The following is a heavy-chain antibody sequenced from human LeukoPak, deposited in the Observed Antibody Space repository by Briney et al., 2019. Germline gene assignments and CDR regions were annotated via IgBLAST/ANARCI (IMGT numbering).Heavy chain of an antibody. CDR2: IIPILGIA. Sequence: SVKVSCKASGGTFSSCAISWVRQAPGQGLEWMGRIIPILGIANYAQKFQGRVTITADKSTSTAYMELNSLRSEDTAVYYCAYYDILTGYYDVDYWGQGTLVTVSS. D-gene: IGHD3-9*01. CDR3: AYYDILTGYYDVDY. V-gene: IGHV1-69*04. J-gene: IGHJ4*02. CDR1: GGTFSSCA.